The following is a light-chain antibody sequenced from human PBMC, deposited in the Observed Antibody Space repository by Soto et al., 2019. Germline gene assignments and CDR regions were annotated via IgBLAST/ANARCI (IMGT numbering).Light chain of an antibody. CDR1: QSVASNN. CDR3: QQYGSSPRT. CDR2: GAS. Sequence: EIVLTQSPGTLSLSPGERATLSFRASQSVASNNLAWYQQKPGQSPRLLIYGASSRARGIPDRFTGSGSGTDFILTISRLEPEDFAVYYCQQYGSSPRTFGQGTKVDIK. J-gene: IGKJ1*01. V-gene: IGKV3-20*01.